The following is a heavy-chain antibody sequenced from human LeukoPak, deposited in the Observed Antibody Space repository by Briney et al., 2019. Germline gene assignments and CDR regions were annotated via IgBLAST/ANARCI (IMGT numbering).Heavy chain of an antibody. D-gene: IGHD4-17*01. CDR3: TRDGPPYCDDDDD. Sequence: GGSLRLSCAASGFTVSSNYMSWVRQAPGKGLEWVSVIYSGGSTYYADSVKGRFTISRDNSKNTRYFQMNSLRAEDTAVFSCTRDGPPYCDDDDDWGQGTLVTVSS. CDR2: IYSGGST. J-gene: IGHJ4*02. V-gene: IGHV3-66*01. CDR1: GFTVSSNY.